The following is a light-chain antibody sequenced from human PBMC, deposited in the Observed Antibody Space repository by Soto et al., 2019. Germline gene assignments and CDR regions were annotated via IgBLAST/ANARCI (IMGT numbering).Light chain of an antibody. CDR1: SSDVGGYNY. CDR2: EVS. V-gene: IGLV2-14*01. CDR3: TSYTSGSTNWV. Sequence: QSALTQPASVSGSPGQSITISCTGTSSDVGGYNYVSWYQQHPGKAPKLMIYEVSNRPSGVSNRFSGSKSGNTASLTISGLQADDEADYYCTSYTSGSTNWVFGGGTKLTVL. J-gene: IGLJ3*02.